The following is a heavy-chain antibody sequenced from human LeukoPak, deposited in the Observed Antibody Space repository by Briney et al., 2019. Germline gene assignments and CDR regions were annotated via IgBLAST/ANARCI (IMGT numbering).Heavy chain of an antibody. J-gene: IGHJ4*02. CDR2: IYYSGST. CDR1: GGSIDSGGFY. Sequence: SETLSLTCIVSGGSIDSGGFYWGWIRQSPGKGLEWMGTIYYSGSTYYNPSLKSRVTISVDTSKNQFSLKLSSVTAADTAVYYCARRGWRSYYAGRYFDYWGQGTLVTVSS. D-gene: IGHD1-26*01. CDR3: ARRGWRSYYAGRYFDY. V-gene: IGHV4-39*07.